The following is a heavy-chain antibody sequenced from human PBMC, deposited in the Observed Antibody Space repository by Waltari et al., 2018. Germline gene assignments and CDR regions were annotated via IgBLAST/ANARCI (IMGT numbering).Heavy chain of an antibody. CDR2: FYSGGTT. CDR1: GFTFGNYA. Sequence: EVQLLESGGGLVQPGGSLRLSCAASGFTFGNYAMSWVRRAPGRGVEWFSVFYSGGTTYYADSVKGRFTISRDNSKNTLYLQMNSLRAEDTAVYYCAKDSSPFLEHRVYYYYYMDVWGKGTTVTVSS. J-gene: IGHJ6*03. D-gene: IGHD3-3*01. CDR3: AKDSSPFLEHRVYYYYYMDV. V-gene: IGHV3-23*03.